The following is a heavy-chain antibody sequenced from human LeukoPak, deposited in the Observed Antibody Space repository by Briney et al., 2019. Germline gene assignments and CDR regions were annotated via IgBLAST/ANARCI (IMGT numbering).Heavy chain of an antibody. J-gene: IGHJ5*02. D-gene: IGHD3-10*01. CDR1: GFTFSSYS. CDR3: ARHYGP. V-gene: IGHV4-39*01. CDR2: IYDSGST. Sequence: GSLRLSCVASGFTFSSYSMSWVRQAPGKGLEWIGSIYDSGSTYYNPSLKSRVTISVDTSKNQFSLKLNSVTAADTAVYYCARHYGPWGQGTLVTVSS.